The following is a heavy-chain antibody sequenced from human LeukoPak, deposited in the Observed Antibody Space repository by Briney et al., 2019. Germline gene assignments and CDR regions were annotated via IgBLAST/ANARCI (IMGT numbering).Heavy chain of an antibody. J-gene: IGHJ4*02. D-gene: IGHD3-22*01. CDR3: VRGDIPSYYDSSGYYPFDK. Sequence: GGSLRLSCAASGFTFSAYSMNWVRQAPGKGLEWVSSISSISNYQYYADSMKGRFTISRDNAKNSLYLQMNSLRAEDTAVYYCVRGDIPSYYDSSGYYPFDKWGQGTLVTVSS. CDR1: GFTFSAYS. CDR2: ISSISNYQ. V-gene: IGHV3-21*01.